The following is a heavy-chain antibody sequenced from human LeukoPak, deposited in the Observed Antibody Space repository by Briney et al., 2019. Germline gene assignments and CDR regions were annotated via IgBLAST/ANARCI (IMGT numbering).Heavy chain of an antibody. J-gene: IGHJ4*02. V-gene: IGHV4-59*08. CDR3: ARLGKEVTYRAYYLDY. CDR2: IHYSGHT. D-gene: IGHD1-26*01. Sequence: SETLSLTCAVSGGSISTDYWSWIRQPPGKGLEYIAFIHYSGHTNYNPSLKSRVTISIDTSKNQLSLKLSSVTAADTAVHYCARLGKEVTYRAYYLDYWGQGTLVTVSS. CDR1: GGSISTDY.